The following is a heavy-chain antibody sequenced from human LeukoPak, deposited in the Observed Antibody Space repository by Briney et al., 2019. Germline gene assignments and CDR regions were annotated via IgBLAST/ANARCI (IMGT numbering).Heavy chain of an antibody. CDR1: GFTFSSYA. J-gene: IGHJ4*02. V-gene: IGHV3-23*01. D-gene: IGHD3-10*01. CDR2: ISGSGGST. CDR3: AKDAARMVRGEYYFDY. Sequence: GESLRLSCAASGFTFSSYAMSGVRQAPGKGLEWVSAISGSGGSTYYADSVKGRFTISRDNSKNTLYLQMNSLRAEDTAVYYCAKDAARMVRGEYYFDYWGQGTLVTVSS.